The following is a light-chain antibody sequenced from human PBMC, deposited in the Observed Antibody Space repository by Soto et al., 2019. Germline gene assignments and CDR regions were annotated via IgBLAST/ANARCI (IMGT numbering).Light chain of an antibody. CDR3: SSYARSNTLV. CDR1: SSDVGGYNY. V-gene: IGLV2-8*01. Sequence: QSALTQPPSASGSPGQSVTISCTGTSSDVGGYNYVSWYQQHPGKAPKLMIYEVSKRPSGVPDRFSGSKSGNTASLTVSGLQAEDEADYYCSSYARSNTLVFGTGTKVTVL. J-gene: IGLJ1*01. CDR2: EVS.